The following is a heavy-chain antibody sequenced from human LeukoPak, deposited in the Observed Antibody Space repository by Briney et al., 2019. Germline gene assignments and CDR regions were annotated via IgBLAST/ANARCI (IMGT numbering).Heavy chain of an antibody. D-gene: IGHD6-6*01. V-gene: IGHV1-2*02. CDR2: INPNSGGT. Sequence: ASVKVSCKASGYTFAGYYMHWVRQAPGQGLEWMGWINPNSGGTNYAQKFQGRVTMTRDTSISTAYMELSRLRSDDTAVYYCAREPYSSSSYYYYYYMDVRGKGITVTVSS. J-gene: IGHJ6*03. CDR3: AREPYSSSSYYYYYYMDV. CDR1: GYTFAGYY.